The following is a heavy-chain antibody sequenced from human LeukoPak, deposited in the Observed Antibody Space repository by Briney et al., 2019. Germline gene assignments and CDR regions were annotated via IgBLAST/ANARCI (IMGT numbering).Heavy chain of an antibody. CDR3: ARDSSSSSWYPYDWFDP. J-gene: IGHJ5*02. CDR1: GYTLTSYY. Sequence: ASVKVSCKASGYTLTSYYMHWVRQAPGQGLEWMGIINPSGGSTSYAQKFQGRVTMTRDTSTSTVYMELSSLRSEDTAVYYCARDSSSSSWYPYDWFDPWGQGTLVTVSS. CDR2: INPSGGST. D-gene: IGHD6-13*01. V-gene: IGHV1-46*01.